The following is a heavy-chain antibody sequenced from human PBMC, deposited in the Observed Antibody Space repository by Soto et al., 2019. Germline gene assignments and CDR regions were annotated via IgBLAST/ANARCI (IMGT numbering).Heavy chain of an antibody. J-gene: IGHJ4*02. CDR1: GYAFTTYG. Sequence: QVHLVQSGAEVKKPGASVKVSCKGSGYAFTTYGITWVRQAPGQGLEWMGWISAHNGNTNYAQKLQGRVTVTRDTSTSTAYMELMSLRSDDTAVYYCARGRYWDYWGQGALVTVAS. CDR2: ISAHNGNT. V-gene: IGHV1-18*01. CDR3: ARGRYWDY. D-gene: IGHD2-8*02.